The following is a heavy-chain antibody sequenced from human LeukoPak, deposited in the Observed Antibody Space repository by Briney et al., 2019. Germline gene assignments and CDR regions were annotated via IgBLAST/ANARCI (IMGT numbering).Heavy chain of an antibody. Sequence: GGSLRLSCAASGFTFSSYSMNWVRQAPGKGLEWVSYISSSSSTIYYADSVKGRFTISRDNAKNSLYLQMNSLRAEDTAVYYCAREGNDYGDYVGVPTGALDYWGQGTLVTVSS. D-gene: IGHD4-17*01. V-gene: IGHV3-48*04. J-gene: IGHJ4*02. CDR2: ISSSSSTI. CDR1: GFTFSSYS. CDR3: AREGNDYGDYVGVPTGALDY.